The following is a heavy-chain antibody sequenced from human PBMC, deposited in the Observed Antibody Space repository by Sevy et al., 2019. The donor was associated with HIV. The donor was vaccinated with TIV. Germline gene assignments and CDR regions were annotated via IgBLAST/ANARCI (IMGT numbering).Heavy chain of an antibody. D-gene: IGHD4-17*01. CDR1: GFTFSKYW. CDR3: ATDPFSVTSSNDYMDV. J-gene: IGHJ6*03. V-gene: IGHV3-7*01. CDR2: IQEDGSGK. Sequence: GGSLRLSCAASGFTFSKYWMSWVRQAPGKGLEWVANIQEDGSGKYYVDAVKGRFTISRDNAKNSLYLQMKSLRAEDTAVYYCATDPFSVTSSNDYMDVWGKGTTVTVSS.